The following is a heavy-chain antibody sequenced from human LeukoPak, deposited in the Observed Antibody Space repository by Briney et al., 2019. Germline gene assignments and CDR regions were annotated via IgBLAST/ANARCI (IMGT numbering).Heavy chain of an antibody. CDR2: LWYDGYKR. V-gene: IGHV3-33*06. CDR3: AKDKWEERGNYYHYFDY. Sequence: PGGSLRLSCAASGFTFSANIMHWARQAPGKGLEWVAGLWYDGYKRHYGDSVEGRFNISRDNSRNTLDLQMNSLTAEDTAVYYCAKDKWEERGNYYHYFDYWGQGVPVTVSS. CDR1: GFTFSANI. D-gene: IGHD1-26*01. J-gene: IGHJ4*02.